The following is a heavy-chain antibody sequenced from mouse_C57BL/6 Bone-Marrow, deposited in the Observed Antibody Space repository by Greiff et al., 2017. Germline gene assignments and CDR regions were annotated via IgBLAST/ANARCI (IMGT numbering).Heavy chain of an antibody. CDR1: GFTFSDYG. J-gene: IGHJ3*01. CDR2: ISSGSSTI. Sequence: EVKLVESGGGLVKPGGSLKLSCAASGFTFSDYGMHWVRQAPEKGLEWVAYISSGSSTIYYADTVKGRFTISRDNAKNTLFLQMTSLRSEDTAMYYCARQRFYGNSWFAYWGQGTLVTVSA. V-gene: IGHV5-17*01. D-gene: IGHD2-1*01. CDR3: ARQRFYGNSWFAY.